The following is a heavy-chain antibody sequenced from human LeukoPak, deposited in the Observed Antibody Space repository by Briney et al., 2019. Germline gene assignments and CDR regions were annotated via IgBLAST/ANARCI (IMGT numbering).Heavy chain of an antibody. V-gene: IGHV3-64*01. CDR3: AVQQAGRVY. D-gene: IGHD6-13*01. CDR2: PSGNGGST. J-gene: IGHJ4*02. CDR1: GFTFSSYV. Sequence: GGSLRLSCAASGFTFSSYVMHWVRQAPGKGLEYVSGPSGNGGSTYYANSVKGRFTISRENSKNTLYLQMGSLRAEDMAVYYCAVQQAGRVYWGQGALVTVSS.